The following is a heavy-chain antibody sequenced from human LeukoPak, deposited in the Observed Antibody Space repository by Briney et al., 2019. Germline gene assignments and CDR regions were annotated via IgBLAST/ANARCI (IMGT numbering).Heavy chain of an antibody. D-gene: IGHD3-10*01. J-gene: IGHJ4*02. CDR1: GYTFTGYY. CDR3: ASHGGSGSYLQFRY. CDR2: INPNSGGT. V-gene: IGHV1-2*02. Sequence: ASVKVSCKASGYTFTGYYMHWVRQAPGQGLEWMGWINPNSGGTNYAQKFQGRVTMTRDTSISTAYMEPSRLRSDDTAVYYCASHGGSGSYLQFRYWGQGTLVTVSS.